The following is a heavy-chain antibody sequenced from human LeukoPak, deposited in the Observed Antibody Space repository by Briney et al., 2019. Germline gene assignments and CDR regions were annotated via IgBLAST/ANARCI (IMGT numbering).Heavy chain of an antibody. CDR2: IYYSGST. J-gene: IGHJ6*03. CDR1: GGSISSYY. CDR3: ARGGIYYYMDV. V-gene: IGHV4-39*07. D-gene: IGHD1-14*01. Sequence: ASETLSLTCTVSGGSISSYYWGWIRQPPGKGLEWIGIIYYSGSTYYNPSLKSRVTISVDTSKNQFSLKLSSVTAADTAVYYCARGGIYYYMDVWGKGTTVTVSS.